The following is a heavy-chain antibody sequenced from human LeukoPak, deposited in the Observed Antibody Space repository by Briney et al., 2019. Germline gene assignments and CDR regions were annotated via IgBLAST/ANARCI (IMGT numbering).Heavy chain of an antibody. J-gene: IGHJ6*04. V-gene: IGHV3-43*02. D-gene: IGHD6-13*01. Sequence: AGSLRLTCAASGLTFDGYAMHWVRQAPGKGLEWVSLISGDGGSTYYADSVKGRFTISRDNSKNSLYLQMNSLRTEDTVLYYCAKDWGSSSCDVWARGTTVTVSS. CDR3: AKDWGSSSCDV. CDR1: GLTFDGYA. CDR2: ISGDGGST.